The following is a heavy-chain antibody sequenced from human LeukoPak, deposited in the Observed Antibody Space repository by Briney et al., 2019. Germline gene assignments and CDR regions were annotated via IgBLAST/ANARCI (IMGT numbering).Heavy chain of an antibody. CDR3: AKDSLSFGIAAASQ. Sequence: GGSLRLPCAASGFTFSSYAMSWVRQAPGKGLEWVSAISGSGGSTYYADSVKGRFTISRDNSKNTLYLQMNSLSAEDTAVYYCAKDSLSFGIAAASQWGQGTLVTVSS. CDR2: ISGSGGST. D-gene: IGHD6-13*01. J-gene: IGHJ4*02. CDR1: GFTFSSYA. V-gene: IGHV3-23*01.